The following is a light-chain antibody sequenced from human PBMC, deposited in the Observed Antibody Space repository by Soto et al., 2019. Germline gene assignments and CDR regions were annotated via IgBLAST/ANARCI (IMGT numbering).Light chain of an antibody. J-gene: IGKJ4*01. CDR3: QQYNSYSPRLT. V-gene: IGKV1-5*03. Sequence: DIQMTQSPSTLSASVGDRVTITCRASQSISNWLAWYQQKPGKAPKLLIYRASSLESGVPSRFSVSGSGTEFTLTISSLQPDDFATYYCQQYNSYSPRLTFGGGTKVE. CDR2: RAS. CDR1: QSISNW.